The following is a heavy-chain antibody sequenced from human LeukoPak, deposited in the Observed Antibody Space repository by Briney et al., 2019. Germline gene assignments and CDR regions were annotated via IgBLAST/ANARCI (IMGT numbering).Heavy chain of an antibody. CDR2: INSDGSST. D-gene: IGHD3-3*01. CDR1: GFTFSSYG. V-gene: IGHV3-74*01. J-gene: IGHJ4*02. CDR3: ARIRIFGVVPYDY. Sequence: GGSLRLSCAASGFTFSSYGMHWVRQPPGKGLVWVSRINSDGSSTSYADSVKGRFTISRDNAKNTLFLQMNSLRAEDTAVYYCARIRIFGVVPYDYWGQGTLVTVSS.